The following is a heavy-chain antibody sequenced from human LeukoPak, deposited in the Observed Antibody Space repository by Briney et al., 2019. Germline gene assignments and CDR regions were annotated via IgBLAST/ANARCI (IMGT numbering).Heavy chain of an antibody. CDR3: AREDPHYYDSSGYYYVPFDY. J-gene: IGHJ4*02. V-gene: IGHV3-7*01. CDR2: IKQEGSEK. CDR1: GFTFSSYW. Sequence: GGSLSLSCAASGFTFSSYWMSWVRQAPGKGREWVANIKQEGSEKYYVDSVKGRFTISRDNAKNSLYLQMNSLRAEDTAVYYRAREDPHYYDSSGYYYVPFDYWGQGTLVTVSS. D-gene: IGHD3-22*01.